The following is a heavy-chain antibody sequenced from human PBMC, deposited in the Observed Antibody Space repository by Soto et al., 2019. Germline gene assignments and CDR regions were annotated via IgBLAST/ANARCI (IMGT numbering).Heavy chain of an antibody. J-gene: IGHJ4*02. CDR2: INNDGSST. V-gene: IGHV3-74*01. CDR1: GFTFSSYW. D-gene: IGHD3-16*01. Sequence: EVQFVESGGGLVQPGGSLRLSCAASGFTFSSYWMHWVRQAPGKGLVWVSRINNDGSSTTYADSVKGRFTISRDNAKNTLYLQMNSLRADDTAVYYCAVPGGHWGQGTLVTVSS. CDR3: AVPGGH.